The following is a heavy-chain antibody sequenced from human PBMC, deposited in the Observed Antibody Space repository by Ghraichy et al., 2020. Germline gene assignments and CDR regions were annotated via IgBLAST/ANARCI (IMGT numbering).Heavy chain of an antibody. V-gene: IGHV4-61*01. CDR3: VGTPSHYYESSGLPSRDS. D-gene: IGHD3-22*01. Sequence: SETLSLTCSVSGAYVSSGTYYWSWIRQPPGKGLEWIGYIYYTGSTKYNPSLKSRVTISEDTSKNQFSLKVTSVTAADTAVYYCVGTPSHYYESSGLPSRDSWGQGTLVTVSS. CDR2: IYYTGST. J-gene: IGHJ4*02. CDR1: GAYVSSGTYY.